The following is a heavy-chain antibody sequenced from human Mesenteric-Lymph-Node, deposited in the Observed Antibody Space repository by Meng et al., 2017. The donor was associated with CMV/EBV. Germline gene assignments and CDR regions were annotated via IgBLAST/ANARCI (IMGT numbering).Heavy chain of an antibody. CDR1: GGTFSSYA. CDR2: IIPIFGTA. CDR3: ASLISDYDYVWGSYRPRGARDY. V-gene: IGHV1-69*05. Sequence: SVKVSCKASGGTFSSYAISWVRQAPGQGLEWMGGIIPIFGTANYAQKFQGRVTITTDESTSTAYMEPSSLRSEDTAVYYCASLISDYDYVWGSYRPRGARDYWGQGTLVTVSS. J-gene: IGHJ4*02. D-gene: IGHD3-16*02.